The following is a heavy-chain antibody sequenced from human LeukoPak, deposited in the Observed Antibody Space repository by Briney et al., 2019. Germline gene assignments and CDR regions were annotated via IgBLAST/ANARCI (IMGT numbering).Heavy chain of an antibody. Sequence: SETLSLTCAVYGGSFSGYYWSWIRQPPGKGLEWIGEINHSGSTNYNPSLKSRVTISVDTSKNQFSLKLSSVTAADTAVYYCARGNPVTNGLYYYYYMDVWGKGTTVTVSS. D-gene: IGHD4-11*01. CDR2: INHSGST. CDR3: ARGNPVTNGLYYYYYMDV. V-gene: IGHV4-34*01. CDR1: GGSFSGYY. J-gene: IGHJ6*03.